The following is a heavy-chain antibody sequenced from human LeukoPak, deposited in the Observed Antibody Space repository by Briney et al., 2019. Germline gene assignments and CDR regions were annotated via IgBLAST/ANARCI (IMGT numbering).Heavy chain of an antibody. J-gene: IGHJ4*02. CDR3: AAGQGSTVTSDY. V-gene: IGHV1-58*02. D-gene: IGHD4-17*01. Sequence: ASVKVSCKASGFTFTSSAMQWVRQARGQRLEWIGWIVVGSGNTNYAQKFQERVTITRDMSTSTAYMELSSPRSEDTAVYYCAAGQGSTVTSDYWGQGTLVTVSS. CDR2: IVVGSGNT. CDR1: GFTFTSSA.